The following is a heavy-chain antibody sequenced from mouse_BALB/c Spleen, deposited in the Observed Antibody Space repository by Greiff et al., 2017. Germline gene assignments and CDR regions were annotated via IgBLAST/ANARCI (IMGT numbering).Heavy chain of an antibody. Sequence: VQLQQSGPGLVKPSQSLSLTCTVTGYSITSDYAWNWIRQFPGNKLEWMGYISYSGSTSYNPSLKSRISITRDTSKNQFFLQLNSVTTEDTATYYCARGDYGSSYDFDYWGQGTTLTVSS. CDR1: GYSITSDYA. V-gene: IGHV3-2*02. CDR2: ISYSGST. D-gene: IGHD1-1*01. J-gene: IGHJ2*01. CDR3: ARGDYGSSYDFDY.